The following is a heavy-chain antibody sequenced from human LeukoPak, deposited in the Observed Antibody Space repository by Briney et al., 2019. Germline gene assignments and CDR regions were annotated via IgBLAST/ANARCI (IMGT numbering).Heavy chain of an antibody. CDR2: IYYSGST. J-gene: IGHJ5*02. D-gene: IGHD2-2*01. CDR1: GGSISGHY. Sequence: SETLSLTCTVSGGSISGHYWSRIRQHPGKGLEWIGYIYYSGSTYYNPSLKSRVTISVHTSKNQFSLMLSSVTAADTAVYYCARAPVATAGADWVDPWGQGTLVTVSS. V-gene: IGHV4-59*06. CDR3: ARAPVATAGADWVDP.